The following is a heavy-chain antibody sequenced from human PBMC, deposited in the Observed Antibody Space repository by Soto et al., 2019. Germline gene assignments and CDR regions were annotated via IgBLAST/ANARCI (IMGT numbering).Heavy chain of an antibody. CDR2: FDPEDGET. D-gene: IGHD2-2*01. Sequence: GASVKVSCKVSGYTLTELSMHWVRQAPGKGLEWMGGFDPEDGETIYAQKFQGRVTMTEDTSTDTAYMELSRLRSDDTAVYYCAREGGYCSSTSCQNAFDIWGQRTMVTVSS. V-gene: IGHV1-24*01. CDR1: GYTLTELS. CDR3: AREGGYCSSTSCQNAFDI. J-gene: IGHJ3*02.